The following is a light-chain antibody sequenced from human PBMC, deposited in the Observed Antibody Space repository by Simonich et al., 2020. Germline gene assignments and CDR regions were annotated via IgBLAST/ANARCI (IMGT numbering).Light chain of an antibody. V-gene: IGKV4-1*01. J-gene: IGKJ3*01. Sequence: DIVMTQSPDSLAVSLGERATINCKSSKSVLYSSNNKNYLAWYQKKPGQPPKLLIYWASTRESGVPDRFRCSGSGTDFTLTISSLQAEDVAVYYCQQYYSTPFTFGPGTKVDIK. CDR3: QQYYSTPFT. CDR2: WAS. CDR1: KSVLYSSNNKNY.